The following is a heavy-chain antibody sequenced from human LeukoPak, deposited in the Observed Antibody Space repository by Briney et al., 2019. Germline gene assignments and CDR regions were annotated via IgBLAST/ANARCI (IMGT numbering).Heavy chain of an antibody. Sequence: PSETLPLTCTVSGGSLSSGGYYWSWIRQHPGKGLEWIGYIYYSGSTYYNPSLKSRVTISVDTSKNQFSLKLSSVTAADTAVYYCARGYSGYEIDYWGQGTLVTVSS. V-gene: IGHV4-31*03. CDR2: IYYSGST. CDR1: GGSLSSGGYY. J-gene: IGHJ4*02. CDR3: ARGYSGYEIDY. D-gene: IGHD5-12*01.